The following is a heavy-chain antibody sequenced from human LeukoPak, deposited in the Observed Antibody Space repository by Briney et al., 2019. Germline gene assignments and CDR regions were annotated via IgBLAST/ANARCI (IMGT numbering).Heavy chain of an antibody. V-gene: IGHV5-51*01. CDR2: IYPGDSDT. Sequence: GESLKISCEGSGYNFTNYWIGWVRQMPGKGLEWMGIIYPGDSDTTYSPSFQGQVTISADKSISTAYLQWSSLKASDTAMYYCARRGYCSSTSCIRGMDVWAKGPRSPSP. CDR1: GYNFTNYW. CDR3: ARRGYCSSTSCIRGMDV. D-gene: IGHD2-2*03. J-gene: IGHJ6*02.